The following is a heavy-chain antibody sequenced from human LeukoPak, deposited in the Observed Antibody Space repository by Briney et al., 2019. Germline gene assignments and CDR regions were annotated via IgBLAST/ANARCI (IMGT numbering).Heavy chain of an antibody. CDR3: ARGFEWLHYFDY. CDR1: GGSISSGGYY. J-gene: IGHJ4*02. CDR2: IYYSGST. Sequence: SETLSLTCTVSGGSISSGGYYWSWIRQHPGKGLEWIGYIYYSGSTYYNPSLKSRVTISVDTSKNQFSLKLSSVTAADTAVYYCARGFEWLHYFDYWGQGTLVTVSS. D-gene: IGHD5-12*01. V-gene: IGHV4-31*03.